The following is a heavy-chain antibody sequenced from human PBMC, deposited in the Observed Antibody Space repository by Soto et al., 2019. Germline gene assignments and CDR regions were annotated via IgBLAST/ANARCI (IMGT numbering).Heavy chain of an antibody. CDR3: AKKHYSGFDY. D-gene: IGHD1-26*01. V-gene: IGHV4-34*01. J-gene: IGHJ4*02. Sequence: QVKLQQWGTGLLKPAETLSLTYAVYSESFSRYSWTWIRQPPSKGLEWIGGINYYGNTVYNPSIKSRVTMSIDTSQMQLSLKLTSLTDADTAVYYCAKKHYSGFDYWGQGSLVTVSS. CDR1: SESFSRYS. CDR2: INYYGNT.